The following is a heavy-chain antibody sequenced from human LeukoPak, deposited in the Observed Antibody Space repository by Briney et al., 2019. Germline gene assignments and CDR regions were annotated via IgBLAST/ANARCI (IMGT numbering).Heavy chain of an antibody. V-gene: IGHV3-48*04. CDR3: ARDLGVVAATEYFDY. CDR2: ISSSSSTI. Sequence: PGGSLRLSCAASGFTFSSYSMNWVRQAPGKGLEWVSYISSSSSTIYYADSVKGRFTISRDNAKNSLYLQMNSLRAEDTAVYYCARDLGVVAATEYFDYWGQGTLVTVSS. CDR1: GFTFSSYS. J-gene: IGHJ4*02. D-gene: IGHD2-15*01.